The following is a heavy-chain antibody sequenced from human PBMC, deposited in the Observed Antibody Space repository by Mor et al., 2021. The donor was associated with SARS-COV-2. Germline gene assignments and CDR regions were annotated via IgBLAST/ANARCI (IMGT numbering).Heavy chain of an antibody. D-gene: IGHD5-12*01. CDR3: ARDTSRDGYNYGAY. J-gene: IGHJ4*02. V-gene: IGHV1-46*01. Sequence: FQGRVTMTRDTSTSTVYMELSSLRSEDTAVYYCARDTSRDGYNYGAYWGQGTLVTVSS.